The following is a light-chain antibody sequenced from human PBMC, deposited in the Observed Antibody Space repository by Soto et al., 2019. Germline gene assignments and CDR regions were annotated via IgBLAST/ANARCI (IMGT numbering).Light chain of an antibody. V-gene: IGKV3-20*01. CDR2: GVS. Sequence: EIVLTQSPGTLSLSPGERATLSCRASQSVTGIHLAWYQQRPGQAPRLLIYGVSSRATGIPDRFSGSGSGTDFTLTISRLEPEDFAVYYCQQYGSSPQTFGQGTKVETK. J-gene: IGKJ1*01. CDR1: QSVTGIH. CDR3: QQYGSSPQT.